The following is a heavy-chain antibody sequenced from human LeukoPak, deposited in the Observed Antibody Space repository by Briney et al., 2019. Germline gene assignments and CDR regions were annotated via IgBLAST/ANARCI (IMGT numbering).Heavy chain of an antibody. Sequence: SETLSLTCTVSGGSISSSSYYWGWIRQPPGKGLEWIGSIYYSGSTYYNPSLKSRVTISVDTSKNQFSLKLSSVTAADTAVYYCARGGGGYPTELFDYWGQGTLVTVSS. CDR2: IYYSGST. J-gene: IGHJ4*02. CDR3: ARGGGGYPTELFDY. CDR1: GGSISSSSYY. V-gene: IGHV4-39*01. D-gene: IGHD3-22*01.